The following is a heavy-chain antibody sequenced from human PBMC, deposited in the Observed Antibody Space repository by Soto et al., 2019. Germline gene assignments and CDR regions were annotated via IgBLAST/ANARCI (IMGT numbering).Heavy chain of an antibody. V-gene: IGHV1-69*01. CDR2: FIPMFNRP. CDR3: ARGQFHHVSNYYYALAV. Sequence: QVQLVQSGAEVKKPGSSVKVSCKASGGTFSSYAISWVRQAPGQGLEWMGGFIPMFNRPHSARKFQGRVTITADESTSTSYMDLSSLRSEDTAVYYCARGQFHHVSNYYYALAVWGKGPTVTFSS. J-gene: IGHJ6*04. CDR1: GGTFSSYA.